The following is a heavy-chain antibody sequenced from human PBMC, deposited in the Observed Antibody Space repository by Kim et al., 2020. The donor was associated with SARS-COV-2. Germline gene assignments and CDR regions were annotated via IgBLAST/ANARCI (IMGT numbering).Heavy chain of an antibody. CDR1: GGSFSSDY. CDR3: ARDRRGGDYYDSSGPYYYYGMDV. D-gene: IGHD3-22*01. Sequence: SETLSLTCAVYGGSFSSDYWSWIRQPPGKGLEWIGEINHSGSTNYNPSLRSRVTISIDTSKNQFSLKLSSVTAADTAGYYCARDRRGGDYYDSSGPYYYYGMDVWGQGTTVTVSS. J-gene: IGHJ6*02. CDR2: INHSGST. V-gene: IGHV4-34*01.